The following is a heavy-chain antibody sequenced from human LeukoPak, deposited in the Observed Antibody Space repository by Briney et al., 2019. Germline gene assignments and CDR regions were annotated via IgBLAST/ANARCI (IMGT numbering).Heavy chain of an antibody. Sequence: SVKVSCKASGGTFSSYAISWVRQAPGQGLEWMGGIIPIFGTANYAQKFQGRVTITADESTSTAYMELSSLRSEDTAVYYCARDRIQLVPDAFDIWGQGTMVTVSS. CDR1: GGTFSSYA. V-gene: IGHV1-69*01. J-gene: IGHJ3*02. D-gene: IGHD5-18*01. CDR3: ARDRIQLVPDAFDI. CDR2: IIPIFGTA.